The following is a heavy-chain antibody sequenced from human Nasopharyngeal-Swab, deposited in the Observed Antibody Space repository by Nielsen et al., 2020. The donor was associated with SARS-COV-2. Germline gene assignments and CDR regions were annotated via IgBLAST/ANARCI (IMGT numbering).Heavy chain of an antibody. CDR2: IYYSGST. CDR3: ARDGYSSSRTLDY. D-gene: IGHD6-13*01. J-gene: IGHJ4*02. Sequence: WIRQPPGKGLERIGYIYYSGSTNYNPSLKSRVTISVDTSKNQFSLKLSSVTAADTAVYYCARDGYSSSRTLDYWGQGTLVTVSS. V-gene: IGHV4-59*01.